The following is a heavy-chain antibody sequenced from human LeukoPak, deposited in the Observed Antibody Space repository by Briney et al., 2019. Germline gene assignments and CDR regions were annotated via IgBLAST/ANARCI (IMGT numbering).Heavy chain of an antibody. CDR2: INPNSGGT. V-gene: IGHV1-2*02. J-gene: IGHJ3*02. D-gene: IGHD3-22*01. CDR3: ARDYYDSSGFGALQI. Sequence: ASVKVSCKASGYTFTSYHINWVRQAPGQGLEWMGWINPNSGGTNYAQKFQGRVTMTRDTSISTAYMELSRLRSDDTAVYCCARDYYDSSGFGALQIWGGGTMVSVSS. CDR1: GYTFTSYH.